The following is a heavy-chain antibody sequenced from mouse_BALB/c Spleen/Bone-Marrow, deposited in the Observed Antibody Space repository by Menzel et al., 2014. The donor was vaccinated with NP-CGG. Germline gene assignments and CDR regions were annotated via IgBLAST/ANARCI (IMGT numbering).Heavy chain of an antibody. D-gene: IGHD2-1*01. J-gene: IGHJ4*01. Sequence: QVQLKQSGAELARPGAPVKLSCKASGYTFTSYWMQWVKQRPGQGLQWIGAIYPGDGDTRYTQKFRGKATLTADKSSNTAYMQLSSLTSEDSAVYFCASPYGNYDAMTTGVKEPQSPSSQ. CDR1: GYTFTSYW. CDR2: IYPGDGDT. CDR3: ASPYGNYDAMTT. V-gene: IGHV1-87*01.